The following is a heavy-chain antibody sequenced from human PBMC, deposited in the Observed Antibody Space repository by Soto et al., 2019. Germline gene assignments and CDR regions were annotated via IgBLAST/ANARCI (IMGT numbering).Heavy chain of an antibody. CDR2: ISDSGHYI. V-gene: IGHV3-21*01. Sequence: EVQLVESGGGLVNPGGSLRLSCAASGFTFSTYGLNWVRQAPGKGLEWLSSISDSGHYIYYADSVKGRFTISRDNAKNSLFLQMNSLRGEDTAVYYCARSGLALPYSASHWFDPWGHGTLVTVSS. CDR3: ARSGLALPYSASHWFDP. D-gene: IGHD3-22*01. CDR1: GFTFSTYG. J-gene: IGHJ5*02.